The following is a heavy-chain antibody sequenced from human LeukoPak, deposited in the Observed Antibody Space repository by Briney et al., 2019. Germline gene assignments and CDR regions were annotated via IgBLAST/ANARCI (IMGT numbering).Heavy chain of an antibody. J-gene: IGHJ3*02. CDR3: AKDIGPTPTDDAFDI. V-gene: IGHV3-9*01. Sequence: HPGGSLRLSCAASGFTFSSYAMPWVRQAPGKGLEWVSGISWNSGSIGYADSVKGRFTISRDNAKNSLYLQMNSLRAEDTALYYCAKDIGPTPTDDAFDIWGQGTMVTVSS. CDR2: ISWNSGSI. CDR1: GFTFSSYA.